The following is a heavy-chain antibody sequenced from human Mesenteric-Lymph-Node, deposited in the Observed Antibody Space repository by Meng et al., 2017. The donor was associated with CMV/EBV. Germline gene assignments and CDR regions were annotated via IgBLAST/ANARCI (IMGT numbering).Heavy chain of an antibody. Sequence: GGSLRLSCAASGFTLTRYAMSWVRQAPGKCLEWVASVSFDGSNKFYADSVKGRFTISRDNSKNSLYLQMNSLRTEDTALYYCAKGDHRGGDYVDAFDIWGQGTMVTVSS. V-gene: IGHV3-30*18. CDR1: GFTLTRYA. CDR3: AKGDHRGGDYVDAFDI. CDR2: VSFDGSNK. D-gene: IGHD4-17*01. J-gene: IGHJ3*02.